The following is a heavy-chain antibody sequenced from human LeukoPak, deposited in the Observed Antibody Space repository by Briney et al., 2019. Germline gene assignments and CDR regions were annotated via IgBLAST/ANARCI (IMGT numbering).Heavy chain of an antibody. V-gene: IGHV3-21*01. D-gene: IGHD2-15*01. Sequence: GGSLRLSCAASGFTFSSYAMSWVRQAPGKGLEWVSSISSSSSYIYYADSVKGRFTISRDNAKNSLYLQMNSLRAEDTAVYYCARSATPIVVVVADTPGPIDYWGQGTLVTASS. CDR2: ISSSSSYI. J-gene: IGHJ4*02. CDR1: GFTFSSYA. CDR3: ARSATPIVVVVADTPGPIDY.